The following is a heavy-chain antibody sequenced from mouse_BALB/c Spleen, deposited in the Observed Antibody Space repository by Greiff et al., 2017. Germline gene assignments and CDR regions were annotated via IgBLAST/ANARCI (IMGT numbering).Heavy chain of an antibody. CDR1: GYTFTDYA. J-gene: IGHJ4*01. CDR2: ISTYYGDA. CDR3: ARSGRYRAMDY. D-gene: IGHD2-14*01. V-gene: IGHV1S137*01. Sequence: VKLQESGAELVRPGVSVKISCKGSGYTFTDYAMHWVKQSHAKSLEWIGVISTYYGDASYNQKFKGKATMTVDKSSSTAYMELARLTSEDSAIYYCARSGRYRAMDYWGQGTSVTVSS.